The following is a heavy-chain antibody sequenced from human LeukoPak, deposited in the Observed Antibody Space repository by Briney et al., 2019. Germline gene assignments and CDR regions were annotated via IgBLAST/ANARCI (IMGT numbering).Heavy chain of an antibody. CDR1: GGSISSYY. J-gene: IGHJ3*02. D-gene: IGHD2-2*01. Sequence: PSETLSLTCTVSGGSISSYYWSWIRQPAGKGLEWIGRIYTSGSTNYNPSLKSRVTMSVDTSKNQFSLKLSSVTAADTAVYYCARDPQNVYCSSTSCQNDAFDIWGQGTMVTVSS. CDR3: ARDPQNVYCSSTSCQNDAFDI. V-gene: IGHV4-4*07. CDR2: IYTSGST.